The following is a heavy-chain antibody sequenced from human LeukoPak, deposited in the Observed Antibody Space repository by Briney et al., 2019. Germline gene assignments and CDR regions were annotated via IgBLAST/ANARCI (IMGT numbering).Heavy chain of an antibody. J-gene: IGHJ5*02. CDR2: IIPIFGIA. V-gene: IGHV1-69*04. D-gene: IGHD3-22*01. CDR1: GYTFTSYA. CDR3: AREGDSSGYYSNWFDP. Sequence: EASVKVSCKASGYTFTSYAISWVRQAPGQGLEWMGRIIPIFGIANYAQKFQGRVAITADKSTSTAYMELSSLRSEDTAVYYCAREGDSSGYYSNWFDPWGQGILVTVSS.